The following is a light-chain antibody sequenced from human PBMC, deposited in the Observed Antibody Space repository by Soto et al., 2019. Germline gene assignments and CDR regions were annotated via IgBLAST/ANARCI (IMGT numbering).Light chain of an antibody. CDR3: QQYNDWPLT. J-gene: IGKJ4*01. CDR1: QSVGTN. Sequence: EIVMTQSPATLSVSPGERATLSCRASQSVGTNLAWYQQKPGQPPRLLVYGASTRATGIPASFGGSGSGTEFTLTISSLQSEDFAVYYCQQYNDWPLTFGGGTKVEIK. V-gene: IGKV3-15*01. CDR2: GAS.